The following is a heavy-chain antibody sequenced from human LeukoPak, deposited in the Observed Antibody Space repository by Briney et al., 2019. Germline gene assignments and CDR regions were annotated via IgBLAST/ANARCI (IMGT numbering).Heavy chain of an antibody. J-gene: IGHJ4*02. CDR1: GFTFSSYW. CDR3: AKVAEEYSNYVPFDY. CDR2: IKQDGSEK. D-gene: IGHD4-11*01. V-gene: IGHV3-7*03. Sequence: GGSLRLSCAASGFTFSSYWMSWVRQAPGKGLEWVANIKQDGSEKYYVDSVKGRFTISRDNAKNSLYLQMNSLRAEDTAVYYCAKVAEEYSNYVPFDYWGQGTLVTVSS.